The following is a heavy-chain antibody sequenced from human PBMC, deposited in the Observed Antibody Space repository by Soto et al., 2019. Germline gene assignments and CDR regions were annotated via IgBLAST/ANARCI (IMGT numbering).Heavy chain of an antibody. Sequence: GESLKISCKGSGYSFTSYWIGWVRQMPGKGLEWMGIIYPGASDTRYSPSCQGQVTISADKSTNTAYLQWSSLKASDTAMYYCARLSKNYGSGSYYFDYWGQGTLVTVSS. V-gene: IGHV5-51*01. CDR3: ARLSKNYGSGSYYFDY. CDR1: GYSFTSYW. J-gene: IGHJ4*02. CDR2: IYPGASDT. D-gene: IGHD3-10*01.